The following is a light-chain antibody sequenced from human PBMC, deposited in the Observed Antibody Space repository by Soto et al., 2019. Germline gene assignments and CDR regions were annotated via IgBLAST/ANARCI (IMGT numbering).Light chain of an antibody. V-gene: IGLV2-14*01. CDR2: DVY. CDR1: SSDVGGYDF. J-gene: IGLJ1*01. Sequence: QSALTQPASVSGSPGQSITLSCTGSSSDVGGYDFVSWYQQYPGKAPKLMIYDVYNRPLGVSDRFSGSRAGNTASLTISGLQAEDEADYYCSSYSTTDTLYVFGTGTKLTVL. CDR3: SSYSTTDTLYV.